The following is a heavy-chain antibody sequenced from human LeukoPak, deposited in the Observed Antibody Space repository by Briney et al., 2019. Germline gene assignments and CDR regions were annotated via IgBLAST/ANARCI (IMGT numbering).Heavy chain of an antibody. V-gene: IGHV3-48*04. CDR1: GFTFSSYS. CDR2: ISSSGTTK. D-gene: IGHD5-12*01. Sequence: GGSLRLSCAASGFTFSSYSMNWVCQAPGKGLEWVSYISSSGTTKYYADSVKGRFTVSRDNAKNSVSLQMNSLRAEDTAVYYCARDASGYSYGHQYWGQGALVTVSS. CDR3: ARDASGYSYGHQY. J-gene: IGHJ4*02.